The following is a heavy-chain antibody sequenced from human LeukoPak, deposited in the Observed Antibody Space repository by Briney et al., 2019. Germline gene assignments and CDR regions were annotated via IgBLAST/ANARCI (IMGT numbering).Heavy chain of an antibody. Sequence: ASVKVSCKASGYTFTSYAMHWVRQAPGQRLEWMGWISAGNGKTKYSQKFQDRVSITRDTSATTAYMEMNSLTSEDTALYYCARDNGYQILAFWGQGSLVTVSS. J-gene: IGHJ4*02. CDR1: GYTFTSYA. D-gene: IGHD3-3*02. V-gene: IGHV1-3*01. CDR2: ISAGNGKT. CDR3: ARDNGYQILAF.